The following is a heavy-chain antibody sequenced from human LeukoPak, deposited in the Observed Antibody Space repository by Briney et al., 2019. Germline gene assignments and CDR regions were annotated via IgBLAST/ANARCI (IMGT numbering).Heavy chain of an antibody. CDR2: ITSSGGST. Sequence: PGGSLRLSCAASGFTFSTYNMNWVRQAPGKGLEWVSSITSSGGSTYYADSVKGRFTISRDNSKNTLYLQMNSLRAEDTAVYYCAKSPTIAVAGTEIDYWGQGTLVTVSS. CDR3: AKSPTIAVAGTEIDY. J-gene: IGHJ4*02. D-gene: IGHD6-19*01. V-gene: IGHV3-23*01. CDR1: GFTFSTYN.